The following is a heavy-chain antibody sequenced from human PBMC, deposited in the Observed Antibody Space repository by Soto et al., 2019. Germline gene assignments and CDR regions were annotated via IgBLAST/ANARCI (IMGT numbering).Heavy chain of an antibody. CDR2: ISYDGSNK. Sequence: HPGGSLRLSCAASGFTFSSYGMHWVRQAPGKGLEWVAVISYDGSNKYYADSVKGRFTISRDNSKNTLYLQMNSLRAEDTAVYYCAKDLSRSSSWYDYYGMDVWGQGTTVTVSS. CDR1: GFTFSSYG. CDR3: AKDLSRSSSWYDYYGMDV. J-gene: IGHJ6*02. V-gene: IGHV3-30*18. D-gene: IGHD6-13*01.